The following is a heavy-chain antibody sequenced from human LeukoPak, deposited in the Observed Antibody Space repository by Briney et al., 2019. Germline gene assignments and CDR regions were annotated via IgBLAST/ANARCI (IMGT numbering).Heavy chain of an antibody. CDR1: GFTFSSYA. V-gene: IGHV3-30*04. D-gene: IGHD3-9*01. CDR3: AGHYDILTGYYPLDY. CDR2: ISYDGSNK. Sequence: GGSLRLSCAASGFTFSSYAMHWVHQAPGKGLEWVAVISYDGSNKYYADSVKGRFTISRDNSKNTLYLQMNSLRAEDTAVYYCAGHYDILTGYYPLDYWGQGTLVTVSS. J-gene: IGHJ4*02.